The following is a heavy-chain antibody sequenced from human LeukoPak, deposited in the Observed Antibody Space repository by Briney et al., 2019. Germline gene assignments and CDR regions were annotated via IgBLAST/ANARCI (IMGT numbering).Heavy chain of an antibody. J-gene: IGHJ3*02. CDR1: GGSISSYY. Sequence: PSETLSLTCTVSGGSISSYYWSWIRQPPGKGLEWIGYINYSGSTNYNPSLKSRVTISVDTSKNQFSLKLSSVTAADTAVYYCARGERFLEWLSANDAFDIWGQGTMVTVSS. CDR2: INYSGST. CDR3: ARGERFLEWLSANDAFDI. V-gene: IGHV4-59*12. D-gene: IGHD3-3*01.